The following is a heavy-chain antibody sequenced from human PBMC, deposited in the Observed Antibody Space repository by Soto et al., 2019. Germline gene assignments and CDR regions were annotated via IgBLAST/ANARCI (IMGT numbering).Heavy chain of an antibody. D-gene: IGHD2-2*01. J-gene: IGHJ4*02. CDR3: TTGEWYQLLPDY. V-gene: IGHV3-15*01. CDR1: GFTFSNAW. CDR2: IKSKTDGGTT. Sequence: GGSLRLSCAASGFTFSNAWMSWVRQAPGKGLEWVGRIKSKTDGGTTDYAAPVKGRFTISRDDSKNTLYLQMNSLKTEDTAVYYSTTGEWYQLLPDYWGQGTLVTVSS.